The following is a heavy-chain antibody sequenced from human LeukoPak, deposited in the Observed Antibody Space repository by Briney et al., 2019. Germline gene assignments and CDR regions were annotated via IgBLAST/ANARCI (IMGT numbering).Heavy chain of an antibody. V-gene: IGHV1-18*01. J-gene: IGHJ4*02. CDR3: ARGGEWELLPGDFDY. CDR1: GYTFTSYG. CDR2: ISAYNGNT. D-gene: IGHD1-26*01. Sequence: ASVKVSCKASGYTFTSYGISWVRQAPGQGLEWMGWISAYNGNTNCAQKLQGRVTMTTDTSTSTAYMELRSLRSDDTAVYYCARGGEWELLPGDFDYWGQGTLVTVSS.